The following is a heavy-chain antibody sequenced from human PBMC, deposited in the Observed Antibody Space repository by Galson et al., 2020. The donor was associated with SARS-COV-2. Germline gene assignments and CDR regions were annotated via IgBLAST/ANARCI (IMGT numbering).Heavy chain of an antibody. D-gene: IGHD2-2*02. J-gene: IGHJ3*02. CDR3: ASHEVVVVPAAILFDAFDI. CDR2: IYYSGST. CDR1: GGSISSSSYY. V-gene: IGHV4-39*01. Sequence: SETLSLTCTVSGGSISSSSYYWGWIRQPPGKGLEWIGSIYYSGSTYYNPSLKSRVTISVDTSKNQFSLKLSSVTAADTAVYYCASHEVVVVPAAILFDAFDIWGQGTMVTVSS.